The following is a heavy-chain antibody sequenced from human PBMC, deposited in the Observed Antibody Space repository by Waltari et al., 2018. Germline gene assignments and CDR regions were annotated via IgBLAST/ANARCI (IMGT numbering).Heavy chain of an antibody. CDR2: IYYSGST. CDR1: GGSISSYY. Sequence: QVQLQESGPGLVKPSETLCLTCTVSGGSISSYYWSWILQPPGRGLAWIGYIYYSGSTNYNPSLKSGVTISVVTSKNQFSLKMSSVTAADTAVYYCARGGDGENYDYIWGSYREYYFDYWGQGTLVTVSS. D-gene: IGHD3-16*02. V-gene: IGHV4-59*01. J-gene: IGHJ4*02. CDR3: ARGGDGENYDYIWGSYREYYFDY.